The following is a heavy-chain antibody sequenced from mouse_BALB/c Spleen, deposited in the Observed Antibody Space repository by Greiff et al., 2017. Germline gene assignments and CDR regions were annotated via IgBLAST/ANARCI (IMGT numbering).Heavy chain of an antibody. D-gene: IGHD2-2*01. V-gene: IGHV14-4*02. Sequence: VQLQQSGAELVRSGASVKLSCTASGFNIKDYYMHWVKQRPEQGLEWIGWIDPENGDTEYAPKFQGKATMTADTSSNTAYLQLSSLTSEDTAVYYGNFYGYDRLYAMDYWGQGTSVTVSS. J-gene: IGHJ4*01. CDR3: NFYGYDRLYAMDY. CDR1: GFNIKDYY. CDR2: IDPENGDT.